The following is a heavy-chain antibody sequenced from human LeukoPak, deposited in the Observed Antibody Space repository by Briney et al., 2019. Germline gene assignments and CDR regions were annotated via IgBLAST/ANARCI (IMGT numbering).Heavy chain of an antibody. CDR2: IYTSGST. V-gene: IGHV4-4*07. CDR1: GGSISRYS. CDR3: AREFNTIEVVSDAFDI. J-gene: IGHJ3*02. Sequence: PSETLSLTCTVSGGSISRYSWNWIRQPAGKGLEWIGRIYTSGSTNYNPSLKSRVTMSADTSKNQVSLKLNAVTAADTAVYYCAREFNTIEVVSDAFDIWGQGTTVTVSS. D-gene: IGHD3-22*01.